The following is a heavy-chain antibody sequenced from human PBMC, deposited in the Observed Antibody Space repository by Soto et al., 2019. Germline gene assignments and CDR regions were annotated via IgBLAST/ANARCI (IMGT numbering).Heavy chain of an antibody. CDR2: INHSGST. Sequence: PSETLSLTCAVYGGSFSGYYWSWIRQPPGKGLEWIGEINHSGSTNYNPSLKSRVTISVDTSKNQFSLKLSSVTAADTAVYYCARVTRIMGYYYRMDVWGQGTTVTVSS. D-gene: IGHD3-16*01. CDR3: ARVTRIMGYYYRMDV. V-gene: IGHV4-34*01. J-gene: IGHJ6*02. CDR1: GGSFSGYY.